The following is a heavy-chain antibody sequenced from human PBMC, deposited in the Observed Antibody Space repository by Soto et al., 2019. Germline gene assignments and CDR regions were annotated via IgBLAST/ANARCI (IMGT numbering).Heavy chain of an antibody. D-gene: IGHD3-10*01. CDR3: ARDSVWSYGSASS. CDR1: GGSISSYY. V-gene: IGHV4-59*12. CDR2: IYYSGST. Sequence: SETLSLTCTVSGGSISSYYWSWIRQPPGKGLEWIGYIYYSGSTNYNPSLKSRVTISVDTSRTQFSLKLSSVTAADTAVYYCARDSVWSYGSASSWGQGTLVTVSS. J-gene: IGHJ4*02.